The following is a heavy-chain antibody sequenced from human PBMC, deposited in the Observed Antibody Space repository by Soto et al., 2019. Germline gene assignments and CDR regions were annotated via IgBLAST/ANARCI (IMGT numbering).Heavy chain of an antibody. J-gene: IGHJ5*02. Sequence: SQTLSLTCAISGDSVSSNSAAWNWIRQSPSRGLEWLGRTYYRSKWYNDYAVSVKSRITINPDTSKNQFSLQLNSVTPEDTAVYYCARDRRLNSGYITGTYSWFDPWGQGTRVTVSS. CDR1: GDSVSSNSAA. D-gene: IGHD1-20*01. CDR2: TYYRSKWYN. V-gene: IGHV6-1*01. CDR3: ARDRRLNSGYITGTYSWFDP.